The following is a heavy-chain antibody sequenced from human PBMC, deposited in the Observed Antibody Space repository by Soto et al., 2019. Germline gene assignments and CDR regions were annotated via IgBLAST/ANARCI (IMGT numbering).Heavy chain of an antibody. V-gene: IGHV3-66*01. CDR3: ARGQDCSGGSCYSESLGFDY. J-gene: IGHJ4*02. Sequence: GSLRLSCAASGFTVSSNYMSWVRQAPGKGLEWVSVIYSGGSTYYADSVKGRFTISRDNSKNTLYLQMNSLRAEDTAVYYCARGQDCSGGSCYSESLGFDYWGQGTLVTVSS. D-gene: IGHD2-15*01. CDR1: GFTVSSNY. CDR2: IYSGGST.